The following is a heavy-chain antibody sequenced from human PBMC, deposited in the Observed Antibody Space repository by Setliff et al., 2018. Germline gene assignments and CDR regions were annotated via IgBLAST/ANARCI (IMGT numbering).Heavy chain of an antibody. CDR2: ISSRGSTI. J-gene: IGHJ4*02. D-gene: IGHD3-3*01. V-gene: IGHV3-48*03. Sequence: GGSLRLSCAASGFTFSDYEMSWVRQAPGKGLEWLSYISSRGSTILNADSVKGRFTTSRDNSKNTLSLQMSSLRTEDTAIYFCAGQGPIFGSGLIPGFDQWGQGTMVTVSS. CDR3: AGQGPIFGSGLIPGFDQ. CDR1: GFTFSDYE.